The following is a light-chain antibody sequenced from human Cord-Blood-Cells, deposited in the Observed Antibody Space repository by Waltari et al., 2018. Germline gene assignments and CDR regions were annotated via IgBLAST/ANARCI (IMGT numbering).Light chain of an antibody. CDR2: EGS. Sequence: QSALTQPASVSGSPGQSITISCTGTSSDVGRYNLVSWYQQHPGKAPKLMIYEGSKRPSGLSTRFSGSKPGNTASLTISGLQAEDEADYYCCSYAGRSTCVFGGGTKLTVL. J-gene: IGLJ3*02. V-gene: IGLV2-23*01. CDR1: SSDVGRYNL. CDR3: CSYAGRSTCV.